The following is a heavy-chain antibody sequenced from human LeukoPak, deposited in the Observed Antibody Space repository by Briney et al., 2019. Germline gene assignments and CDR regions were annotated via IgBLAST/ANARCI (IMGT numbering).Heavy chain of an antibody. CDR3: ARGIDYGAYVLDAFDI. D-gene: IGHD4-17*01. CDR1: GFTFSSYS. Sequence: GGSLRLSCAASGFTFSSYSMNWVRQAPGKGLEWVSYISSSGSTIYYADSVKGRFTISRDNAKNSLYLQMNSLRAADTAVYYCARGIDYGAYVLDAFDIWGQGTMVTVSS. CDR2: ISSSGSTI. V-gene: IGHV3-48*04. J-gene: IGHJ3*02.